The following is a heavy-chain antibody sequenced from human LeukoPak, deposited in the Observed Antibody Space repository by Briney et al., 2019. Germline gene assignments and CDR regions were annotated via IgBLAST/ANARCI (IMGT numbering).Heavy chain of an antibody. Sequence: SQTLSLTCTVSGGSISSGSYYWSWIRQPAGKGLEWIGRIYTSGSTNYNPSLKSRVTISVDTSKNQFSLKLSSVTAADTAVYYCARQPGSPDYDPRFDPWGQGTLVTVSS. CDR1: GGSISSGSYY. D-gene: IGHD3-22*01. V-gene: IGHV4-61*02. J-gene: IGHJ5*02. CDR3: ARQPGSPDYDPRFDP. CDR2: IYTSGST.